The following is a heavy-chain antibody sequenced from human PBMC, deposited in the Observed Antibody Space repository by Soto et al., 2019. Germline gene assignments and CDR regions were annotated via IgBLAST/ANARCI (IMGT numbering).Heavy chain of an antibody. CDR3: AKASATGKSDGMDV. V-gene: IGHV3-23*01. D-gene: IGHD7-27*01. J-gene: IGHJ6*02. Sequence: EVQLLESGGGLVQPGGSLRLSYVASGFPFSSYAMSWVRQTPGRGLECVSSISSGSNTYYTDSVRGRFTISRDNSKNSLYLQMSSLRADDTALYYCAKASATGKSDGMDVWGQGTTVSVSS. CDR2: ISSGSNT. CDR1: GFPFSSYA.